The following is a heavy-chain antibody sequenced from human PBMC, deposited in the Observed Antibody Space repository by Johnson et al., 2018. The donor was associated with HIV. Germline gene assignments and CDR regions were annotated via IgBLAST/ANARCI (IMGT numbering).Heavy chain of an antibody. J-gene: IGHJ3*02. V-gene: IGHV3-30*14. CDR2: ISYDGSVK. CDR1: GFTFSSYA. CDR3: AKEDYYGSGSYDAFDI. D-gene: IGHD3-10*01. Sequence: QVQLVESGGGVVQPGRSPRLSCAASGFTFSSYAMHWVRQAPGKGLEWVAVISYDGSVKYYADAVKGRFTISRVNSKNTLYLQMNSLRAEDTAVYYCAKEDYYGSGSYDAFDIWGQGTMVTVSS.